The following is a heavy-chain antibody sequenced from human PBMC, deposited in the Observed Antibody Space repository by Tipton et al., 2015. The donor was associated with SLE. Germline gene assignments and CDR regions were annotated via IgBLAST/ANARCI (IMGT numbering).Heavy chain of an antibody. Sequence: TLSLTCAVYGGSFSGYYWSWIRQPPGKGLEWIGEINHSGSTNYNPSLKSRVTISVDTSKNQFSLKLSSVTAADTAVYYCARGTSELELLGDWFDPWGQGTLVTVSS. CDR2: INHSGST. J-gene: IGHJ5*02. V-gene: IGHV4-34*01. CDR3: ARGTSELELLGDWFDP. CDR1: GGSFSGYY. D-gene: IGHD1-26*01.